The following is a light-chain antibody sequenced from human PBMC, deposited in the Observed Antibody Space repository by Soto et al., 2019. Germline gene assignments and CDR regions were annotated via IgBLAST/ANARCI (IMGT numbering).Light chain of an antibody. CDR1: SSDIGAYNF. CDR3: TSWTTSTTMI. CDR2: DVN. V-gene: IGLV2-14*03. Sequence: QSVLTQPACVSGSPGQSITISCTGTSSDIGAYNFVSWYQQHPGKAPKLMLYDVNIRPSGVSNRVSDSKSGNTPSQTISGLQSEDEADYYCTSWTTSTTMIFGGGTELTVL. J-gene: IGLJ2*01.